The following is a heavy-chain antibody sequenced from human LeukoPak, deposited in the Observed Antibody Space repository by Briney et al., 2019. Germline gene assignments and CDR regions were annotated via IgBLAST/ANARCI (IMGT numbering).Heavy chain of an antibody. Sequence: PSETLSLTCTVSGGSISSYYWSWIRQPPGKGLEWIGEINHSGSTNYNPSLKSRVTISVDTSKNQFSLKLSSVTAADTAVYYCARGRHYDSSGYYPLDFDYWGQGTLVTVSS. J-gene: IGHJ4*02. CDR3: ARGRHYDSSGYYPLDFDY. V-gene: IGHV4-34*01. D-gene: IGHD3-22*01. CDR2: INHSGST. CDR1: GGSISSYY.